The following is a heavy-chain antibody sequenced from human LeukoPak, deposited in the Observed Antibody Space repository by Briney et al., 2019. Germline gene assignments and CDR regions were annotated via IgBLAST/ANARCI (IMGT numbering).Heavy chain of an antibody. D-gene: IGHD6-19*01. CDR1: GYTFTSYD. V-gene: IGHV1-8*01. CDR3: ARGSSGWYWNYYYGMDV. CDR2: MNPNSGTT. Sequence: GASVKVSCRASGYTFTSYDINWVRQATGQGLEWMGWMNPNSGTTGYAQKFQGRVTMTRNTSISTAYMELSSLRSEDTAVYYCARGSSGWYWNYYYGMDVWGQGTTVTVSS. J-gene: IGHJ6*02.